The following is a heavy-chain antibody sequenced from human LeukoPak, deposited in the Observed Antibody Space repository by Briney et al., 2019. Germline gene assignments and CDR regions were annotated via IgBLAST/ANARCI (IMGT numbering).Heavy chain of an antibody. Sequence: SQTLSLTCTVSGGSISSGGYYWSWIRQHPGKGLEWIGYLYYGGNSYYNPSLKGRILISVDTSNNQFSLKLNSVTAADTAVYYCARSSSWVYFDNWGQGTLVTVSS. D-gene: IGHD6-13*01. J-gene: IGHJ4*02. CDR2: LYYGGNS. CDR1: GGSISSGGYY. V-gene: IGHV4-31*03. CDR3: ARSSSWVYFDN.